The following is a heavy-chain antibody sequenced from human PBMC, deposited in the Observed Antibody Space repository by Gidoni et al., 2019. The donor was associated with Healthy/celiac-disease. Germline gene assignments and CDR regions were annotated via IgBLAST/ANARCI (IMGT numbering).Heavy chain of an antibody. CDR2: ISSSSSTI. V-gene: IGHV3-48*01. D-gene: IGHD6-19*01. CDR3: ARDPGYSSGWYYFDY. J-gene: IGHJ4*02. CDR1: GFTFSSYS. Sequence: EVHLVESGGGLVQPGGSLRLSCAASGFTFSSYSMNWVRQAPGKGLEWVSYISSSSSTIYYADSVKGRFTISRDNAKNSLYLQMNSLRAEDTAVYYCARDPGYSSGWYYFDYWGQGTLVTVSS.